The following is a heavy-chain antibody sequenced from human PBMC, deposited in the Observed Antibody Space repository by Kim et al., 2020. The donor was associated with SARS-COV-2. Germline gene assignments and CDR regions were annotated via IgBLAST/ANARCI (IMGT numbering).Heavy chain of an antibody. CDR3: AREAAYCSSTSCENWFDP. D-gene: IGHD2-2*01. Sequence: SETLSLTCTVSGGSISSYYWSWIRQPPGKGLEWIGYIYYSGSTNYNPSLKSRVTISVDTSKNQFSLKLSSVTAADTAVYYCAREAAYCSSTSCENWFDPWGQGTLVTVSS. J-gene: IGHJ5*02. V-gene: IGHV4-59*13. CDR1: GGSISSYY. CDR2: IYYSGST.